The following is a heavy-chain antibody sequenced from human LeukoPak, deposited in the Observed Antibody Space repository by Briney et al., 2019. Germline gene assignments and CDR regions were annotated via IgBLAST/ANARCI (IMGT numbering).Heavy chain of an antibody. CDR2: IYTSGST. Sequence: SETLSLTCAVYGGSFSGYYWSWIRQPAGKGLEWIGRIYTSGSTNYNPSLKSRVTMSVDTSKNQFSLKLSSVTAADTAVYYCARDGYSGYDYYFDYWGQGTLVTVSS. CDR3: ARDGYSGYDYYFDY. V-gene: IGHV4-4*07. D-gene: IGHD5-12*01. J-gene: IGHJ4*02. CDR1: GGSFSGYY.